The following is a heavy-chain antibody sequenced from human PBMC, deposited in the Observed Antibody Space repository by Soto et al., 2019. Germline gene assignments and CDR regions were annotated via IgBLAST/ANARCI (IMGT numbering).Heavy chain of an antibody. V-gene: IGHV5-51*01. CDR2: IYPGDSDI. CDR3: ASEAPNGCTDALHI. J-gene: IGHJ3*02. Sequence: GASLTISCKGSGYRFTSYWIGWVRQMPGKGLEWMGMIYPGDSDIRYSPSFQGQVTISADRSVSTAYLQWNSLKASDTAMSYCASEAPNGCTDALHIWAQGAMVTVSS. D-gene: IGHD1-1*01. CDR1: GYRFTSYW.